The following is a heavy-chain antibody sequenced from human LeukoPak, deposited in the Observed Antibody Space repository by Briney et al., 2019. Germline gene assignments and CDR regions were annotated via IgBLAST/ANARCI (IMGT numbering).Heavy chain of an antibody. Sequence: GASLRLSCAASGFTLSSYAMSWVRQAPGKGLEWVSAISGSGGSTYYADSVKGRFTISRDNSKNTLYLQMNSLRAEDTAVYYCAKDSNGSGYYLYYFDYWGQGTLVTVSS. J-gene: IGHJ4*02. CDR1: GFTLSSYA. CDR3: AKDSNGSGYYLYYFDY. D-gene: IGHD3-22*01. V-gene: IGHV3-23*01. CDR2: ISGSGGST.